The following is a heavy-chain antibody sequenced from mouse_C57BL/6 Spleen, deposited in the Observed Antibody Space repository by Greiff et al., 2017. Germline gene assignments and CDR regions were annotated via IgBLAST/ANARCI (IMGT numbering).Heavy chain of an antibody. V-gene: IGHV1-39*01. CDR3: AREGSTDYYAMDY. D-gene: IGHD5-1*01. CDR2: INPNYGTT. J-gene: IGHJ4*01. Sequence: VQLQQSGPELVKPGASVKISCQASGYSFTDYNMNWVKQSNGKSLEWIGVINPNYGTTSYNQKFKGKATLTVDQSSSTAYMQINSLTSEDSAVYCCAREGSTDYYAMDYWGQGASVTVSS. CDR1: GYSFTDYN.